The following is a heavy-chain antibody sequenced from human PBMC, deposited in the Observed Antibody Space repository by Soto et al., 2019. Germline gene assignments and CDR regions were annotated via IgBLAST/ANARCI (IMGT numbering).Heavy chain of an antibody. CDR3: ARSSNLYGMDV. CDR1: GGSISSGGYF. CDR2: IYYSGST. D-gene: IGHD7-27*01. Sequence: QVQLQESGPGLVKPSQTLSLACAVSGGSISSGGYFWSWIRQHPGKGLEWIGYIYYSGSTSYNPSLKSRVTISVDTSKNQFSLKLSSVTAADTAVYYCARSSNLYGMDVWGKGTTVTVSS. V-gene: IGHV4-31*11. J-gene: IGHJ6*04.